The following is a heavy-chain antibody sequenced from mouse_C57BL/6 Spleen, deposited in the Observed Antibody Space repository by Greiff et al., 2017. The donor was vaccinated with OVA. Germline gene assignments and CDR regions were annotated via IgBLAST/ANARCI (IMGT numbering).Heavy chain of an antibody. V-gene: IGHV1-64*01. CDR2: IHPHSGST. D-gene: IGHD1-1*01. CDR3: ARVYGSSYFDV. J-gene: IGHJ1*03. CDR1: GYSFTSYW. Sequence: VQLQQPGAELVKPGASVKLSCKASGYSFTSYWMHWVKQRPGQGLEWIGMIHPHSGSTNYNEKFKSKATLTVDKSSSTAYMQLSSLTSEDSAVYYCARVYGSSYFDVWGTGTTVTVSS.